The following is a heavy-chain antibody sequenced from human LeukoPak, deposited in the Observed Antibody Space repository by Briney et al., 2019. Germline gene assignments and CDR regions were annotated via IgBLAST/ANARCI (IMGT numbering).Heavy chain of an antibody. CDR2: ISNDRSTI. D-gene: IGHD3-9*01. V-gene: IGHV3-48*01. CDR3: ARDNDWSFDY. CDR1: GFTFSSYA. Sequence: GGSLRLSCAASGFTFSSYAMSWVRQAPGKGPEWISYISNDRSTIADSVKGRFTISRDNAKNSLYLQMNSLRAEDTAVYYCARDNDWSFDYWGQGTLVTVSS. J-gene: IGHJ4*02.